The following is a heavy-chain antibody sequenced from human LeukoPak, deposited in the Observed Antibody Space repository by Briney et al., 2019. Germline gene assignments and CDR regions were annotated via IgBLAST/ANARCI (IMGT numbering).Heavy chain of an antibody. Sequence: GGSLRLYCEASGFTFSSYEMNWVRQAPGKGLEWVSYLSSSGSTIYYADSVKGRFTISIDNAKNSLYLQMNSLRAEDTAVYYCARVYGDNEIDYWGQGTLVTVSS. D-gene: IGHD4-17*01. CDR3: ARVYGDNEIDY. CDR2: LSSSGSTI. V-gene: IGHV3-48*03. CDR1: GFTFSSYE. J-gene: IGHJ4*02.